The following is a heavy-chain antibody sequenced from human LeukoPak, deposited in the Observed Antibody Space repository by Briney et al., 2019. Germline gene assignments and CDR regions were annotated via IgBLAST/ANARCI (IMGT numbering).Heavy chain of an antibody. D-gene: IGHD6-25*01. Sequence: ASVKVSCKASGYSFTTYDINWVRQATGQGLEWMGWMNPNSGNTGYAQKFQGRVTITRNTSISTAYMELSSLRSDDTAVYYCARRGLKRKAGSWFDPWGQGTLVTVSS. CDR2: MNPNSGNT. CDR3: ARRGLKRKAGSWFDP. V-gene: IGHV1-8*03. J-gene: IGHJ5*02. CDR1: GYSFTTYD.